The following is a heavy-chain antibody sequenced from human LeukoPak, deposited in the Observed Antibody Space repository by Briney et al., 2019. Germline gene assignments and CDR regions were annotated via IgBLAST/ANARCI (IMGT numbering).Heavy chain of an antibody. Sequence: GGSLRLSRGAPGFNLSHYHMRWLRQAPGKGLEWVAKIGADGSEGYYVDSVKGRFTISRDNPDYSLYLQLNSLRAEDTTIYYCVTDHRLHYFDLGGQGTLVTVSS. CDR2: IGADGSEG. V-gene: IGHV3-7*01. CDR3: VTDHRLHYFDL. CDR1: GFNLSHYH. J-gene: IGHJ4*02. D-gene: IGHD2-21*02.